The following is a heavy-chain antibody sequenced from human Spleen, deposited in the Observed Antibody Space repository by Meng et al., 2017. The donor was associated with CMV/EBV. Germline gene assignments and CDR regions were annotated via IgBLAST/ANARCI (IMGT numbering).Heavy chain of an antibody. CDR3: ARAHDYSNVDWFDP. D-gene: IGHD4-11*01. CDR1: GGSISSSNYS. Sequence: SGGSISSSNYSLAWIRQPPGKGLEWIGSIYSSGSTYYNPSLKSRVTILGDTSKNQFSLKLNSVTAADTAVYFCARAHDYSNVDWFDPWGQGTLVTVSS. J-gene: IGHJ5*02. V-gene: IGHV4-39*07. CDR2: IYSSGST.